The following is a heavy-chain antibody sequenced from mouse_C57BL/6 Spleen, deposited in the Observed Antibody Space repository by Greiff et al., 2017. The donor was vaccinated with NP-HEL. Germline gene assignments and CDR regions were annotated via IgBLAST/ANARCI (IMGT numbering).Heavy chain of an antibody. CDR1: GYTFTSYY. D-gene: IGHD1-1*02. J-gene: IGHJ1*03. CDR2: IYPGNGDT. V-gene: IGHV1-12*01. Sequence: LQESGAELVRPGASVKMSCKASGYTFTSYYMHWVKQTPRQGLEWIGVIYPGNGDTSYNQKFKGKATLTVDKSSSTAYLQLSSLTSEDSAVLVCARWGGSCGYFDGWGTGTTVTVAS. CDR3: ARWGGSCGYFDG.